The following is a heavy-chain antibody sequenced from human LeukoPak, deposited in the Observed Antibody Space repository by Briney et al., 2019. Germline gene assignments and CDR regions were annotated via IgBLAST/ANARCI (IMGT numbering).Heavy chain of an antibody. CDR3: ARRYYYDSSGYFYYFDY. CDR1: GFTFSSYW. J-gene: IGHJ4*02. Sequence: GSLRLSCAASGFTFSSYWMSWVRQPPGKGLEWIGNIYYGGNTYYNPSLKSRVTISVDTPKNQFSLKLSSVTAADTAVYYCARRYYYDSSGYFYYFDYWGQGTLVTVSS. D-gene: IGHD3-22*01. CDR2: IYYGGNT. V-gene: IGHV4-39*01.